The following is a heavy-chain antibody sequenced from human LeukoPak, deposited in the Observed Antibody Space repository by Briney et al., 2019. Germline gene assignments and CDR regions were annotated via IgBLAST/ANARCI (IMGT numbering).Heavy chain of an antibody. V-gene: IGHV4-59*01. J-gene: IGHJ4*02. CDR3: ARQSISGSSLSYFDY. Sequence: SETLSLTCTVSGGSISSYYWSWIRQPPGKGLEWIGNIYDSGSTNYNPSLKSRVTISVDTSKNQCSLKLSSVTAADTAVYYCARQSISGSSLSYFDYWGQGTLVNASS. CDR1: GGSISSYY. D-gene: IGHD3-22*01. CDR2: IYDSGST.